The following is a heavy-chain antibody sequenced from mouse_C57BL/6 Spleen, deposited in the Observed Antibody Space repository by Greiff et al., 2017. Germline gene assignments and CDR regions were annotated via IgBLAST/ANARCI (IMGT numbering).Heavy chain of an antibody. CDR2: ISSGSSTI. CDR3: ARKYYYGSSSYAMDY. Sequence: EVQGVESGGGLVKPGGSLKLSCAASGFTFSDYGMHWVRQAPEKGLEWVAYISSGSSTIYYADTVKGRFTISRDNAKNTLFLQMTSLRSEDTAMYYCARKYYYGSSSYAMDYWGQGTSVTVSS. V-gene: IGHV5-17*01. J-gene: IGHJ4*01. CDR1: GFTFSDYG. D-gene: IGHD1-1*01.